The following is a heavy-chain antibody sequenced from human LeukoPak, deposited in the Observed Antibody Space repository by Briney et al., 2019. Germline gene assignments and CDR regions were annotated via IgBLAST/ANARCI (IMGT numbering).Heavy chain of an antibody. J-gene: IGHJ4*02. CDR1: GFTFSKAY. D-gene: IGHD3-22*01. V-gene: IGHV3-15*01. CDR3: TTDMASSGYYSPYFNY. CDR2: IKRRTDGGTT. Sequence: TPGGSLRLAWAASGFTFSKAYMSWVRQAPGKGREWVGQIKRRTDGGTTEYATPVKGRFTISRDDSKNTLYLQMNSLKTEDTAVYSCTTDMASSGYYSPYFNYWGQGTLVTVSS.